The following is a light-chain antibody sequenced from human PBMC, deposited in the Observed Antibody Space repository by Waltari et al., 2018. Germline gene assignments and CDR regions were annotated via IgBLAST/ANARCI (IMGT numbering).Light chain of an antibody. CDR1: QYISDN. J-gene: IGKJ2*02. CDR3: QQYNTWPPST. Sequence: EVLMTQSPAALSVSPGERATLSCRASQYISDNFSWYQHTPGQPPRLLISGASTRAAGVPARFSGGGSGTEFSLTISSLESEDSAIYFCQQYNTWPPSTFGQGTKLEIK. V-gene: IGKV3-15*01. CDR2: GAS.